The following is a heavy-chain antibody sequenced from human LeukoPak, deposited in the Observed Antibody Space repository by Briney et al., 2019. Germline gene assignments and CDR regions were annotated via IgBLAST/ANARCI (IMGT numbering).Heavy chain of an antibody. Sequence: GGSLRLSCAASGSTFSTYWMNWYRQAPGKGLEWVGNINQDASEINYVDSVRGRFTISRDNAKNSLHLQMNSLRAEDTAVYYCATDRDNSDWQKRFDSWGQGTLVTVSS. CDR2: INQDASEI. CDR1: GSTFSTYW. D-gene: IGHD2-21*02. CDR3: ATDRDNSDWQKRFDS. J-gene: IGHJ4*02. V-gene: IGHV3-7*01.